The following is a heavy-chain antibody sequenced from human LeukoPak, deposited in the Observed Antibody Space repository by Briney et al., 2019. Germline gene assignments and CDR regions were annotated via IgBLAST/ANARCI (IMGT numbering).Heavy chain of an antibody. V-gene: IGHV3-7*01. CDR1: GFTFSSYW. J-gene: IGHJ4*02. CDR2: IKQDGSEK. CDR3: ARDLALMYYDSSGYLPG. Sequence: GGSLRLSCAASGFTFSSYWMSWVRQAPGKGLEWVANIKQDGSEKYYVDSVKGRFTISRDNAKNSLYLQMNSLRAEDTAVYYCARDLALMYYDSSGYLPGWGQGTLVNVSP. D-gene: IGHD3-22*01.